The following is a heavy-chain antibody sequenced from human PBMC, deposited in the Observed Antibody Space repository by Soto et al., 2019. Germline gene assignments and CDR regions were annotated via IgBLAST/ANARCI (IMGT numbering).Heavy chain of an antibody. Sequence: QITLKESGPSPVKPTQTLTVTCTFSGFSLSSSGVGVAWIRQPPGKALEWLALIYGDNDKRYSPSLKTRLTITKETSKNQVVLPMTNMDPVDTATYYCAHCTLHDYGDYDQATSHVFDSWRQGTLVTVSS. CDR1: GFSLSSSGVG. D-gene: IGHD4-17*01. J-gene: IGHJ4*02. CDR2: IYGDNDK. CDR3: AHCTLHDYGDYDQATSHVFDS. V-gene: IGHV2-5*02.